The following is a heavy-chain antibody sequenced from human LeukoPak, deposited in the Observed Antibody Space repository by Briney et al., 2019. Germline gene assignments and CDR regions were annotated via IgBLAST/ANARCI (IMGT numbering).Heavy chain of an antibody. J-gene: IGHJ4*02. CDR3: ARDSRYCSSTSCYTFDY. D-gene: IGHD2-2*02. Sequence: ASVKVSCKASGYTFTSYGISWVRQAPGQGLEWMGWISAYNGNTNYAQKLQGRVTMTTDTSTSTVYMELRSLRSDDTAVYYCARDSRYCSSTSCYTFDYWGQGTLVTVSS. CDR2: ISAYNGNT. V-gene: IGHV1-18*01. CDR1: GYTFTSYG.